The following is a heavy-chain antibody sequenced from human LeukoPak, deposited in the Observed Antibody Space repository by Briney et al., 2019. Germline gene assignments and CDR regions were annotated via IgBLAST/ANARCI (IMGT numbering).Heavy chain of an antibody. CDR2: IYHSGST. CDR1: DYSISSGYF. Sequence: PSETLSLTCTVSDYSISSGYFWGWIRQAPGKGLEWIVNIYHSGSTYYNPSLKSRVTVSVDTSKNQFSLKLSSVTAADTAVYYCARQKNTNDVFDIWGQGTMVTVSS. J-gene: IGHJ3*02. CDR3: ARQKNTNDVFDI. V-gene: IGHV4-38-2*02.